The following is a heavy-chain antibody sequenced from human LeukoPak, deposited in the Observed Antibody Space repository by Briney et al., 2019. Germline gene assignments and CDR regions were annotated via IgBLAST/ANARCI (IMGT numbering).Heavy chain of an antibody. V-gene: IGHV1-18*01. Sequence: ASVKVSCKASGYTFTSYGINWVRQAPGQGLEWVGWISPYNGTTNSAQKLQGRVTMTTDTSTTTAYMELRSLRSDDTAVYYCARTPRRLPSFNWFDPWGQGTLVTVSS. J-gene: IGHJ5*02. CDR1: GYTFTSYG. CDR3: ARTPRRLPSFNWFDP. CDR2: ISPYNGTT.